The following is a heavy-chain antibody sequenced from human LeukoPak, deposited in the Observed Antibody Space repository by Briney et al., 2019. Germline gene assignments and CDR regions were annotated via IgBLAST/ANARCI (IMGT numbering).Heavy chain of an antibody. D-gene: IGHD3-10*01. Sequence: GGSLRLSCATSGFTFSNYAMSWVRQAPGKGLEWVSIISDSAVGTYYTDSVKGRFTISRDNSKNTLYLQMNSLRAEDTAVYYCARVRSVPDYWGQGTLVTVSS. V-gene: IGHV3-23*01. J-gene: IGHJ4*02. CDR3: ARVRSVPDY. CDR1: GFTFSNYA. CDR2: ISDSAVGT.